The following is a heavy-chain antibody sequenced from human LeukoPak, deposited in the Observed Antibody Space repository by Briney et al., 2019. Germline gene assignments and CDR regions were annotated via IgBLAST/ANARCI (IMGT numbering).Heavy chain of an antibody. Sequence: GGSLRLSCAASGFTLSSYWMSWVRQAPGKGLEWVANIKQDGSEKYYVDSVKGRFTIPRDNAKNSLYLQMNSLRAEHTAVYYCAGDPMVRGGSLWYYYGMDVWGQGTTVTVSS. J-gene: IGHJ6*02. CDR2: IKQDGSEK. D-gene: IGHD3-10*01. CDR3: AGDPMVRGGSLWYYYGMDV. V-gene: IGHV3-7*01. CDR1: GFTLSSYW.